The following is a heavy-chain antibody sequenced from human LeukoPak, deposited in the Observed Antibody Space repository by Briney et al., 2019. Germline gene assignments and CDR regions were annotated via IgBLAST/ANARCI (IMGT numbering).Heavy chain of an antibody. J-gene: IGHJ3*02. CDR3: AKVISYSSSLGAFDI. CDR1: GFTFSSYS. V-gene: IGHV3-21*01. CDR2: ISSSSSYI. D-gene: IGHD6-13*01. Sequence: SGGSLRLSCAASGFTFSSYSMNWVRQAPGKGLEWVSSISSSSSYIYYADSVKGRFTISRDNAKNSLYLQMNSLRAEDTAVYYCAKVISYSSSLGAFDIWGQGTMVTVSS.